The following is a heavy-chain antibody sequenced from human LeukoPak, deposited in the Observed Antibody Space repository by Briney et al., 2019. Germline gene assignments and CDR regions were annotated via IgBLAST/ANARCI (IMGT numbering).Heavy chain of an antibody. Sequence: GGSLRLSCAASGFTFSSYSMNWVRQAPGKGLEWVSSISSSSSYIYYADSVKGRFTISRDNAKNSLYLQMNSLRAEDTAVYYCARGDRALSNAFDIWGQGTMVTVSS. J-gene: IGHJ3*02. CDR2: ISSSSSYI. CDR1: GFTFSSYS. CDR3: ARGDRALSNAFDI. V-gene: IGHV3-21*01. D-gene: IGHD2-15*01.